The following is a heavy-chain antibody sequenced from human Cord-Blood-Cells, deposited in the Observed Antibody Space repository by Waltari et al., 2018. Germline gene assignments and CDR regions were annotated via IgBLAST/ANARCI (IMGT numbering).Heavy chain of an antibody. J-gene: IGHJ1*01. Sequence: QVQLVQSGAEVKKPGASVKVSCKASGYTFTSYYMHWVRQAPGQGLEWMGIRNHSGGSTSYAQKFQGRVTMTRDTSTSTVYMELSRLRSEDTAVYYCARDRLTYSSGWYGDVQHWGQGTLVTVSS. CDR1: GYTFTSYY. CDR2: RNHSGGST. D-gene: IGHD6-19*01. CDR3: ARDRLTYSSGWYGDVQH. V-gene: IGHV1-46*01.